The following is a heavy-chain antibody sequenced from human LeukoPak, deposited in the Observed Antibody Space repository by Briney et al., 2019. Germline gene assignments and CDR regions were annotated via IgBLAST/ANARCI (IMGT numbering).Heavy chain of an antibody. CDR2: MSHDGSSK. J-gene: IGHJ4*02. D-gene: IGHD1-1*01. Sequence: GGSLRLSCAASGFTFSRYGMHWDRQAPGKGLEWVAVMSHDGSSKYYADSVKGRFTISRDNSKNTLYLQMNSLRAEDTAVYYCAKDLLGTFFDYWGQGTLVTVSS. V-gene: IGHV3-30*18. CDR1: GFTFSRYG. CDR3: AKDLLGTFFDY.